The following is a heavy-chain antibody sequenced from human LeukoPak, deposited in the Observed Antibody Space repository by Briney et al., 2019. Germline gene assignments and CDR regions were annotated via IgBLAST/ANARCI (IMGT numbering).Heavy chain of an antibody. Sequence: SETLSLTCTVSGGSISSYYWSWIRQPPGKGLEWIGYIYYSGSTNYNPSLKSRVTISVDTSKNQFSLKLSSVTAADTAVYYCARVEYQLLNWFDPWGQGTLVTVSS. V-gene: IGHV4-59*01. CDR2: IYYSGST. J-gene: IGHJ5*02. CDR1: GGSISSYY. D-gene: IGHD2-2*01. CDR3: ARVEYQLLNWFDP.